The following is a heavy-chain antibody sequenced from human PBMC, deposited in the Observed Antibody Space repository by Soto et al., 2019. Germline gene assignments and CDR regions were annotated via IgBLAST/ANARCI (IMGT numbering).Heavy chain of an antibody. V-gene: IGHV5-51*01. CDR3: ARGGVSTRTFDY. D-gene: IGHD3-3*01. Sequence: AESLKISCNGSGYNFAGYWIAWVRQMPGKGLELMGIIYPSDSDTRYRPSFQGQVTILADKSISSAYLQWSSLRASDTAMYYCARGGVSTRTFDYWGQGTPVTVSS. J-gene: IGHJ4*02. CDR2: IYPSDSDT. CDR1: GYNFAGYW.